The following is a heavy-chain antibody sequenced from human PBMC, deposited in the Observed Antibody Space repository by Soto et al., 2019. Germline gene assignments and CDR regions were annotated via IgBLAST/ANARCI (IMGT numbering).Heavy chain of an antibody. V-gene: IGHV4-59*01. CDR2: IYYSGST. CDR1: GGSISSYY. Sequence: SETLSLTCTVSGGSISSYYWSWIRQPPGKGLEWIGYIYYSGSTNYNPSLKSRVTISVDTSKNQFSLKLSSVTAADTAVYYCARMTTVPLDYYYYMDVWGKGTTVTVSS. J-gene: IGHJ6*03. D-gene: IGHD4-4*01. CDR3: ARMTTVPLDYYYYMDV.